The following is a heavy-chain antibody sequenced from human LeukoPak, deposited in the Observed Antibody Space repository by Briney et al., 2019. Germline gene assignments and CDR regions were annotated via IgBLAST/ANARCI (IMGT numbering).Heavy chain of an antibody. J-gene: IGHJ3*02. CDR2: ISGSGGST. CDR3: AKDRWGSGWYVDAFDI. Sequence: GGSLRLSCAASGFTFSSDAMSWGRHAPGEGLEWVSAISGSGGSTYYADSVKGRFTISKDNSKNPLYLQMNSLRAEDTALYYCAKDRWGSGWYVDAFDIWGQGTMVTVSS. V-gene: IGHV3-23*01. CDR1: GFTFSSDA. D-gene: IGHD6-19*01.